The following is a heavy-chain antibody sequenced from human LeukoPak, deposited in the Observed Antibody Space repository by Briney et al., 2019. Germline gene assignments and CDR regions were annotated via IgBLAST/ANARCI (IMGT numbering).Heavy chain of an antibody. CDR2: IIPILGIA. Sequence: SVKVSCKASGGTFSSYAISWVRQAPGQGLEWMGRIIPILGIANYAQKFQGRVTITADKSTSTAYMELSSLRSEDTAVYYCARVEMTTVTNGLQNDAFDIWGQGTMVTVSS. D-gene: IGHD4-17*01. V-gene: IGHV1-69*04. CDR3: ARVEMTTVTNGLQNDAFDI. CDR1: GGTFSSYA. J-gene: IGHJ3*02.